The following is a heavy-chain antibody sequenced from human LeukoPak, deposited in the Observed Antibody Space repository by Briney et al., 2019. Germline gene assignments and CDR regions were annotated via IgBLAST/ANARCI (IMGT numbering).Heavy chain of an antibody. CDR3: ARGGYGAHFDY. D-gene: IGHD4-17*01. CDR2: VNQDGNNK. J-gene: IGHJ4*02. Sequence: GGSLRLSCAASAFTFSGYWMTWVRQAPGKGLEWVANVNQDGNNKNYVESVKGRFTISRDNAKNSLYLQMNSLRAEDTAVYYCARGGYGAHFDYWGQGTLVTVSS. CDR1: AFTFSGYW. V-gene: IGHV3-7*04.